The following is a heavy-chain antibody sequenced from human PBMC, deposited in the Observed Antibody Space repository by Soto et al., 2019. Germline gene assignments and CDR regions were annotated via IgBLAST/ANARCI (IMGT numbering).Heavy chain of an antibody. Sequence: SETLSLTCTVSGGSISSSSYYWGWIRQPPGKGLEWIGSIYYSGSTYYNPSLKSRVTISVDTSKNQFSLKLSSVTAADTAVYYCARLARGNYGGNSNFDYWGQGTLVTFSS. CDR1: GGSISSSSYY. CDR3: ARLARGNYGGNSNFDY. CDR2: IYYSGST. J-gene: IGHJ4*02. V-gene: IGHV4-39*01. D-gene: IGHD4-17*01.